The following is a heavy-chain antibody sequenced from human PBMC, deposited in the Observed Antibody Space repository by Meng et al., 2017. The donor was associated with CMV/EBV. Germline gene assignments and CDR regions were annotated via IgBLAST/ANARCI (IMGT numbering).Heavy chain of an antibody. Sequence: SETLSLTCTVSGASVATDSYYWGWIRQPPGKGLEWIGYIYNTGSTKYNPSLQTRVTVSVDTPKNQFSLKLSSVTAEDTATYYCARETVSASGGIDPWGRGTLVTVSS. CDR1: GASVATDSYY. J-gene: IGHJ5*02. D-gene: IGHD2/OR15-2a*01. CDR3: ARETVSASGGIDP. V-gene: IGHV4-61*01. CDR2: IYNTGST.